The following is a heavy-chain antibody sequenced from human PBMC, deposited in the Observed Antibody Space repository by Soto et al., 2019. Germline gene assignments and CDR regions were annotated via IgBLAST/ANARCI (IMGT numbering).Heavy chain of an antibody. V-gene: IGHV3-48*01. CDR2: IISSSSSI. Sequence: EVQLVESGGGLVQPGGSLRLSCAASGFTFSSYSMNWVRQAPGKGLEWVSTIISSSSSIYYEDSVKGRFTISRDNEKNSLYLQRSRLGADDTVVYYCARVELMLLLFGRDYYYMDVWGKGTTVTVSS. CDR1: GFTFSSYS. J-gene: IGHJ6*03. D-gene: IGHD2-15*01. CDR3: ARVELMLLLFGRDYYYMDV.